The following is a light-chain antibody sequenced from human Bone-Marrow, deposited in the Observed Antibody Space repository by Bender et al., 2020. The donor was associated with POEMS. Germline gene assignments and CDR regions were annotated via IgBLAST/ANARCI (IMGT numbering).Light chain of an antibody. CDR1: SRDVGGYYY. Sequence: QSALTQPPSASGSPGQSVTISCTGTSRDVGGYYYVSWYQHPPGKPPKVIMYEVDKRPSGVPDRFSGSKSGNTASLGITGLQTEDEADYYCGTWDSSLAAGVFGGGTKLTVL. J-gene: IGLJ3*02. CDR3: GTWDSSLAAGV. V-gene: IGLV2-8*01. CDR2: EVD.